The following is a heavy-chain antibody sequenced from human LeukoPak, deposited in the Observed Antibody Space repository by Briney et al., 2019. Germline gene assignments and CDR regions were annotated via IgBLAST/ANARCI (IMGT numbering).Heavy chain of an antibody. V-gene: IGHV3-30-3*01. CDR2: IPNDGSKT. CDR1: GFSFSSYA. Sequence: GGFLRLSCAASGFSFSSYAMHWVRQAPGKGLEWVAAIPNDGSKTYYADSVKGRFTISRDNSKNTLYLQMNSLRAEDTAIYSCAKGRYESSGYYSQTWGQGTLVTVAS. D-gene: IGHD3-22*01. CDR3: AKGRYESSGYYSQT. J-gene: IGHJ5*02.